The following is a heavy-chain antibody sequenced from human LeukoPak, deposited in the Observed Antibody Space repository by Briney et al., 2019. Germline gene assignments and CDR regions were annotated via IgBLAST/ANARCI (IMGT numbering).Heavy chain of an antibody. J-gene: IGHJ3*01. CDR3: VRPVRLTTVTTGAFDV. CDR1: GYRFTSYW. D-gene: IGHD4-17*01. Sequence: LGESLKISCKVSGYRFTSYWIGWVRQMPGKGLEWMGIIYPGNSDTRYSPSFQGQVTISADKSISTAYLQWSSLKASDTAMYYCVRPVRLTTVTTGAFDVWGQGTMVTVSS. CDR2: IYPGNSDT. V-gene: IGHV5-51*01.